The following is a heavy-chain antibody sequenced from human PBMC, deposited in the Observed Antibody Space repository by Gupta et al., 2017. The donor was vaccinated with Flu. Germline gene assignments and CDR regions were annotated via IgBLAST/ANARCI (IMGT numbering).Heavy chain of an antibody. V-gene: IGHV3-9*01. CDR1: EDYA. CDR2: ISSNSEFR. J-gene: IGHJ2*01. Sequence: EDYAMHWVRQAPGEGLEGVSGISSNSEFRDYADAGKGRFTISRDNTKSALYLQMKTLREEDTAFYYCAKASTASSTKYFDLGGRGTLVTVSS. D-gene: IGHD2-2*01. CDR3: AKASTASSTKYFDL.